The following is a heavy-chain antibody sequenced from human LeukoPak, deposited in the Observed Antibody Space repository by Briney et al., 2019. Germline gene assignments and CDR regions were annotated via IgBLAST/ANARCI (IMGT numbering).Heavy chain of an antibody. CDR3: ARGDPEHSSASHAFDI. V-gene: IGHV4-59*01. CDR2: IYYSETT. J-gene: IGHJ3*02. D-gene: IGHD5-18*01. CDR1: GGSISDYY. Sequence: SETLSLTRTVSGGSISDYYWSWIRRPPGKGLEWIGDIYYSETTDYNPSLENRVTISLHTSENKVSLKLSSVTAADTAVYYCARGDPEHSSASHAFDIWGQGTMVTVSS.